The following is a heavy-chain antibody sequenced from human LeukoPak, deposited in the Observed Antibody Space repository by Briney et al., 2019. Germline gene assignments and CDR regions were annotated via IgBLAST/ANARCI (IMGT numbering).Heavy chain of an antibody. V-gene: IGHV4-59*01. CDR1: GGSISSYY. CDR2: IYYSGST. J-gene: IGHJ3*02. D-gene: IGHD6-13*01. Sequence: PSETLSLTCTVSGGSISSYYWSWIRQPPGKGLEWIGYIYYSGSTNYNPPLKSRVTISVDTSKNQFSLKLSSVTAADTAVYYCARVKSSSWYWAFDIWGQGTMVTVSS. CDR3: ARVKSSSWYWAFDI.